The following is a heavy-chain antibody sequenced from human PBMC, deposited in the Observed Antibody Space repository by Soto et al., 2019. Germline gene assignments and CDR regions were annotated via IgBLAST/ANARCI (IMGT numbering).Heavy chain of an antibody. CDR1: GGSISSYY. D-gene: IGHD6-19*01. Sequence: PSGTLSLTCTVSGGSISSYYWSWIRQPPGKGLEWIGYIYYSGSTNYNPSLKSRVTISVDTSKNQFSLKLSSVTAADTAVYYCARGRDSSGWYLVGYFDYWGKGTLVTVSS. CDR3: ARGRDSSGWYLVGYFDY. CDR2: IYYSGST. V-gene: IGHV4-59*01. J-gene: IGHJ4*02.